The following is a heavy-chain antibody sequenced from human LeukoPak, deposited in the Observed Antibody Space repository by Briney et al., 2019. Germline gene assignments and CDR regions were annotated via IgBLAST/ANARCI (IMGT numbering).Heavy chain of an antibody. CDR3: ARDKGYSYGHDY. J-gene: IGHJ4*02. CDR2: ISSSSSYI. Sequence: GGSLRLPCAASGFTSSSYSMNWVRQAPGKGLEWVSSISSSSSYIYYADSVKGRFTISRDNAKNSLYLQMNSLRAEDTAVYYCARDKGYSYGHDYWGQGTLVTVSS. CDR1: GFTSSSYS. V-gene: IGHV3-21*01. D-gene: IGHD5-18*01.